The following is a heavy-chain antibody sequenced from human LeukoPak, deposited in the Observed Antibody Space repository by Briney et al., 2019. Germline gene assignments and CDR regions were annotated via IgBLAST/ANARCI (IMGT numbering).Heavy chain of an antibody. J-gene: IGHJ3*02. V-gene: IGHV3-48*01. D-gene: IGHD1-1*01. CDR1: GFIFSTYS. CDR3: ARDLDGAVAFDI. CDR2: ISSTDSTI. Sequence: GGSLRISCAASGFIFSTYSMKWGRPAPGEGLGWVSYISSTDSTIYYADSVQGRFTISRDNAKNSLYLQMNSLRAEDTAVYYCARDLDGAVAFDIWGQGTMVTVSS.